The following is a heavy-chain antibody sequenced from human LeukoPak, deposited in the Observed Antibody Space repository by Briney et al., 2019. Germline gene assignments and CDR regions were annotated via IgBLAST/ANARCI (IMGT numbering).Heavy chain of an antibody. J-gene: IGHJ4*02. Sequence: SETLSLTCTVSGYSISSGYYWGWIRQPPGKGLEWIGSIYHSGSTYYNPSLKSRVTISVDTSKNQFSLKLNSVTAADTAVYYCARGDQTYYYDSSGQVDYWGQGTLVTVSS. V-gene: IGHV4-38-2*02. CDR3: ARGDQTYYYDSSGQVDY. CDR1: GYSISSGYY. D-gene: IGHD3-22*01. CDR2: IYHSGST.